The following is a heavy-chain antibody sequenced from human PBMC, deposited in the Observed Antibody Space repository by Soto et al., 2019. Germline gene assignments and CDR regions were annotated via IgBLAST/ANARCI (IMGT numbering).Heavy chain of an antibody. Sequence: SETLSLTXTVSGGSISSDYWSWIRQPPGKGLEWIGYIYYSGSTNYNPSLKSRVTISVDTSKNQLSLKLSSVTAADTAVYYCARGYYYDSSGYYSAFDIWGQGTMVTVSS. J-gene: IGHJ3*02. CDR2: IYYSGST. V-gene: IGHV4-59*01. CDR1: GGSISSDY. D-gene: IGHD3-22*01. CDR3: ARGYYYDSSGYYSAFDI.